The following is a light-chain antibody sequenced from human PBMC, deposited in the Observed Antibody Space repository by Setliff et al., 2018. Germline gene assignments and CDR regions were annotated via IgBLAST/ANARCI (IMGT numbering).Light chain of an antibody. V-gene: IGLV2-14*03. CDR2: DAS. Sequence: QSVLTQPASVSGSPGQSITIYCIGSSSDIGAYDYVAWYQQHPGKAPKLMIYDASHRPSGVSHRFSASKSGNTASLTISGLQVEDEADYYCSSYSTRTSLDVFGTGTKVTVL. J-gene: IGLJ1*01. CDR1: SSDIGAYDY. CDR3: SSYSTRTSLDV.